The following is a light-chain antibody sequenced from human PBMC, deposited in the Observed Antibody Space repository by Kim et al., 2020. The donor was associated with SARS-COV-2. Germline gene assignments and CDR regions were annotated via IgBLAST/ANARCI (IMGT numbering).Light chain of an antibody. CDR2: YDA. CDR3: QVWDTSTDVI. Sequence: SVAPGKTATITCGENIGQKRVHWYQQKAGQAPVLVIRYDADRPSGIPERFSGSNSGNTATLTISRVEAGDEADYYCQVWDTSTDVIFGGGTKLTVL. V-gene: IGLV3-21*01. CDR1: NIGQKR. J-gene: IGLJ2*01.